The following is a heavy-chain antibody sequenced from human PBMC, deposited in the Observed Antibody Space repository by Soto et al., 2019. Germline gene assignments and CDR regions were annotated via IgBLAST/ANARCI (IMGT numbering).Heavy chain of an antibody. Sequence: EVQLLESGGGLVQPGGSLRLSCAASGFTFSSYAMSWVRQAPGKGLEWVSAISGSGGSTYYADSVKGRFTISRDNSKNTLYLQMNSLRAEDTAVYYCAKDSRIGARLSPWIVGFWGQGTLVTVSS. J-gene: IGHJ4*02. CDR3: AKDSRIGARLSPWIVGF. D-gene: IGHD6-6*01. CDR1: GFTFSSYA. V-gene: IGHV3-23*01. CDR2: ISGSGGST.